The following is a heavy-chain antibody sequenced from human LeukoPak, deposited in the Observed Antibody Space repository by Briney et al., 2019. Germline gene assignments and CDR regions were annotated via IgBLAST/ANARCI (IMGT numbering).Heavy chain of an antibody. J-gene: IGHJ4*02. CDR1: GGSFSRSSYY. Sequence: SETLSLTCTVSGGSFSRSSYYWDWIRQPPGKGLEWIGSIYYSGSTSYNPSLKSRVTLSVDTSKNQFSLKVSSVTAADTAVYYCARDGMATIAGYYFDYWGQGTLVTVSS. D-gene: IGHD5-24*01. V-gene: IGHV4-39*07. CDR2: IYYSGST. CDR3: ARDGMATIAGYYFDY.